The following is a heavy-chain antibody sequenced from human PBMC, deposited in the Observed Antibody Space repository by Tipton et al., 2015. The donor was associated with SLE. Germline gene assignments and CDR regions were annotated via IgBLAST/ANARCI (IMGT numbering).Heavy chain of an antibody. J-gene: IGHJ6*03. CDR1: TYSISTGYY. V-gene: IGHV4-38-2*02. CDR2: MNHSGST. CDR3: ARGHKGYSSSWYYYYYYMDV. Sequence: LRLSCTVSTYSISTGYYWGWVRQPPGKGLEWIGEMNHSGSTNYNPSLKSRVTISVDTSKNQFSLKLSSVTAADTAVYYCARGHKGYSSSWYYYYYYMDVWGKGTAVTVSS. D-gene: IGHD6-13*01.